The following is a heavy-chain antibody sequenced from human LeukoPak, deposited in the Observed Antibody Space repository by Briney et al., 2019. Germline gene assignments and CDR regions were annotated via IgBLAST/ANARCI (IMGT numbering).Heavy chain of an antibody. CDR3: ATEGDRDGGVWYWFDS. J-gene: IGHJ5*01. Sequence: SETLSLTCTVSGVSSTDYFWSWIRQPAGRGLEWIGRVHSSGSTNYNPSVKSRITVSLDTSKNQFSLKLTSVTAADTAVYYCATEGDRDGGVWYWFDSWGQGTLVTVSS. V-gene: IGHV4-4*07. D-gene: IGHD2-21*02. CDR2: VHSSGST. CDR1: GVSSTDYF.